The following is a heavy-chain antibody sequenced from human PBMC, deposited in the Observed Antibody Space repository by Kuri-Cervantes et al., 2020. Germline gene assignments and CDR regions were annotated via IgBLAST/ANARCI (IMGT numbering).Heavy chain of an antibody. Sequence: GESLKISCTASGFTFSSYAMSWVRQAPGEGLEWVSSISSSSSYIYYADSVKGRFTISRDNAKNSLYLQMNSLRAEDTAVYYCARAEYDFWSGYNIVATYYFDYWGQGTLVTVSS. D-gene: IGHD3-3*01. CDR2: ISSSSSYI. V-gene: IGHV3-21*01. CDR1: GFTFSSYA. J-gene: IGHJ4*02. CDR3: ARAEYDFWSGYNIVATYYFDY.